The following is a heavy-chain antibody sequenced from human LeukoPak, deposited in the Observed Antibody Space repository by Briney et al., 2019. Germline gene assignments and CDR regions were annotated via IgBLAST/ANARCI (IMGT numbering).Heavy chain of an antibody. V-gene: IGHV3-23*01. D-gene: IGHD2-2*01. CDR2: ISGSGGST. J-gene: IGHJ4*02. Sequence: WGSLRLSCAASGFTFSSYAMSWVRQAPGKGLEWVSTISGSGGSTYYADSVKGRFTISRDNSKNTLYLQMNSLRAEDTAVYYCASGGYCSSTSCWLDYWGQGTLATVSS. CDR1: GFTFSSYA. CDR3: ASGGYCSSTSCWLDY.